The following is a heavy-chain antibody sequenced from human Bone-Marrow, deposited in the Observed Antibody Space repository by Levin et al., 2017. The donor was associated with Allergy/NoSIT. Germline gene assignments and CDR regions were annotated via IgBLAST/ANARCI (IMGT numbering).Heavy chain of an antibody. CDR3: ARGGLEVTSRYVWGSYRLDDYFDY. J-gene: IGHJ4*02. CDR2: INHSGST. D-gene: IGHD3-16*02. CDR1: GGSFSGYY. Sequence: SETLSLTCAVYGGSFSGYYWSWIRQPPGKGLEWIGEINHSGSTNYNPSLKSRVTISVDTSKNQFSLKLSSVTAADTAVYYCARGGLEVTSRYVWGSYRLDDYFDYWGQGTLVTVSS. V-gene: IGHV4-34*01.